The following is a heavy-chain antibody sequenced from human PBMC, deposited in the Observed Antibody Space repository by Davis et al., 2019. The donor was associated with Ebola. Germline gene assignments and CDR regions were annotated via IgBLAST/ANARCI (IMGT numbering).Heavy chain of an antibody. CDR3: SRPAAAGTGRDYYYYYMDV. D-gene: IGHD6-25*01. CDR1: GFAFSRHA. Sequence: GESLKISCAASGFAFSRHAMHWVRQAPGKGLEWVAVISYDGSNKYYADSVQGRFTISRDNSRNTLYLQMNSLTIEDTAVYYSSRPAAAGTGRDYYYYYMDVWGKGTTVTVSS. J-gene: IGHJ6*03. V-gene: IGHV3-30-3*02. CDR2: ISYDGSNK.